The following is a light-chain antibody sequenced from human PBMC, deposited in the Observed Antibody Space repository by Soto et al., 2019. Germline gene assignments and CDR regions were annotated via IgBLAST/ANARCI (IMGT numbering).Light chain of an antibody. Sequence: DIQMTQSPSSLSGSVGDRVTITCRASENISRHLNWYQQKPGKAPKLLIYAASSLQNGVPSRFRGGGSGTDVPLTISNLQPEDFATYYCQQTYTTLSITFGQGTRLESK. J-gene: IGKJ5*01. V-gene: IGKV1-39*01. CDR1: ENISRH. CDR2: AAS. CDR3: QQTYTTLSIT.